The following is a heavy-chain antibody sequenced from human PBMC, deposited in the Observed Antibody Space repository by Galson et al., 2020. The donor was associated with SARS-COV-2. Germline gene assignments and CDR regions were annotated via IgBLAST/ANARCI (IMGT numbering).Heavy chain of an antibody. CDR1: GGSFSGYY. CDR2: INHSGST. Sequence: SETLSLTCAVYGGSFSGYYWSWIRQPPGKGLEWIGEINHSGSTNYNPSLKSRVTISVDTSKNQFSLKLSSVTAADTAVYYCARSRHRNYYYMDVWGKGTTVTVSS. V-gene: IGHV4-34*01. CDR3: ARSRHRNYYYMDV. J-gene: IGHJ6*03.